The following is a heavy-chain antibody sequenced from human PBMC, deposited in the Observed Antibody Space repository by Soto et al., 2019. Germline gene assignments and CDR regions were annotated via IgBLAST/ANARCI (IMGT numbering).Heavy chain of an antibody. CDR3: AKMVHGGYVSYFDS. CDR1: GFTFTSYA. V-gene: IGHV3-23*01. CDR2: TSGSGDTT. J-gene: IGHJ4*02. Sequence: GGSLRLSCESSGFTFTSYAMSWVLQAPGKGLEWVSATSGSGDTTYYADSVKGRFTISRDNSEKRLYLQMNSLRAEDTAVYYCAKMVHGGYVSYFDSWGQGTLVTVSS. D-gene: IGHD5-12*01.